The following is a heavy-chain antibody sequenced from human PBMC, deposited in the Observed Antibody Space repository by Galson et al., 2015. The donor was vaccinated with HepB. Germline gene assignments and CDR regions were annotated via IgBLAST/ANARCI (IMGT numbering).Heavy chain of an antibody. J-gene: IGHJ6*02. V-gene: IGHV4-31*03. CDR3: ARAIAVADIYYYGMDV. Sequence: TLSLTCTVSGGSISSGGYYWSWIRQHPGKGLEWIGYIYYSGSTYYNPSLKSRVTISVDTSKNQFSLKLSSVTAADTAVYYCARAIAVADIYYYGMDVWGQGTTVTVSS. CDR1: GGSISSGGYY. D-gene: IGHD6-19*01. CDR2: IYYSGST.